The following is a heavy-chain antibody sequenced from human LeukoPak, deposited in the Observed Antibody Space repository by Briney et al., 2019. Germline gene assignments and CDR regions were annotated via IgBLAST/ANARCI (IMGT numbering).Heavy chain of an antibody. V-gene: IGHV1-18*01. Sequence: ASVKVSCKASGYDFINYGISWVRQAPGHGLEWMGWRSIYNGNTDYKLQGRVTMTTDTSTNTAYMEVRSLRSDDTAVYYCARGGPFPSSSSSREYYLDYWGQGTLVTVSS. J-gene: IGHJ4*02. CDR2: RSIYNGNT. CDR3: ARGGPFPSSSSSREYYLDY. CDR1: GYDFINYG. D-gene: IGHD6-6*01.